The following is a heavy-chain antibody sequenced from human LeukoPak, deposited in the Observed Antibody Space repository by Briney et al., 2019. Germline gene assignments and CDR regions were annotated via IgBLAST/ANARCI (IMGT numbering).Heavy chain of an antibody. CDR3: ARGRYYGSGSYPIRRGSYYFDY. J-gene: IGHJ4*02. D-gene: IGHD3-10*01. CDR1: DGSISSYY. CDR2: IYCSGST. Sequence: PSETLSLTCTVSDGSISSYYWSWIRQPPGKGLEWIGYIYCSGSTNYNPSLKSRVTISVDTSKNQFSLKLSSVTASDTAVYYCARGRYYGSGSYPIRRGSYYFDYWGQGTLVTVSS. V-gene: IGHV4-59*12.